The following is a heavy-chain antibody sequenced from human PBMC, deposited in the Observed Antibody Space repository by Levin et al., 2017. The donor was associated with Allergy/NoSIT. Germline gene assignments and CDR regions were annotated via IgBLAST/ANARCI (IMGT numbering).Heavy chain of an antibody. CDR3: ASTLVRAAAVEDYYFDL. V-gene: IGHV3-30*04. CDR2: ISYDGRNK. CDR1: GFTFSAYA. D-gene: IGHD3-10*01. J-gene: IGHJ4*02. Sequence: GGSLRLSCAASGFTFSAYAMHWVRQAPGKGLEWLALISYDGRNKYYADSVKGRFTISRDNSNNTLYLQMRSLRPEDTAVYYCASTLVRAAAVEDYYFDLWGQGTLVTVSS.